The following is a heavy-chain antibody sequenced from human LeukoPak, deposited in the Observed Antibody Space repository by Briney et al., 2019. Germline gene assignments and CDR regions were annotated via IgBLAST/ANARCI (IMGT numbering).Heavy chain of an antibody. Sequence: GGSLRLSCAASGFTFSSYAMSWVRQAPGKGLEWVSAISGSGGSTYYADSVKGRFTISRDNSKNTLYLQMNSLRAEDTAVYCCAKDFSSSWYARYYGMDVWGQGTTVTVSS. CDR1: GFTFSSYA. V-gene: IGHV3-23*01. D-gene: IGHD6-13*01. CDR2: ISGSGGST. CDR3: AKDFSSSWYARYYGMDV. J-gene: IGHJ6*02.